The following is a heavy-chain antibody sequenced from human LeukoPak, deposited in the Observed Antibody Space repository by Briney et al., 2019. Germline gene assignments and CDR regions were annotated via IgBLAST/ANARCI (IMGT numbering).Heavy chain of an antibody. D-gene: IGHD4/OR15-4a*01. V-gene: IGHV4-4*07. Sequence: SETLSLTCTVSGASISNYYWCLIRQPAGKGLEWIGRIYGSGNINYKPSLKSRATMSLDTSKNQFSLKMNFVTAADTAVYYCARADYGDRNDAFDIWGQGTMVTVSS. CDR2: IYGSGNI. CDR1: GASISNYY. CDR3: ARADYGDRNDAFDI. J-gene: IGHJ3*02.